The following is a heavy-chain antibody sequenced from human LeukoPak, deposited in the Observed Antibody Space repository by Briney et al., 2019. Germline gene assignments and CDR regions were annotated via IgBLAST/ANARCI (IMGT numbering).Heavy chain of an antibody. CDR2: TSYDGYNK. CDR3: ARDVTTFLLPNAYAFDI. Sequence: GGSLRLSCAASGFTVSSYAIHWVRQAPGKGLEWVASTSYDGYNKYYVDSVRGRFTFSRDISENTLYLQMNSLRADDTAVYYCARDVTTFLLPNAYAFDIWGQGTMVTVSS. D-gene: IGHD1-1*01. J-gene: IGHJ3*02. V-gene: IGHV3-30*04. CDR1: GFTVSSYA.